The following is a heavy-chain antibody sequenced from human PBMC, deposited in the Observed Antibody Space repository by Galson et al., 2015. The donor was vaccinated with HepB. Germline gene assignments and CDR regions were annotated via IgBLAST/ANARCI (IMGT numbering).Heavy chain of an antibody. CDR1: GFTFSSYA. CDR2: ISGSGGST. Sequence: SLRLSCAASGFTFSSYAMSWVRQAPGKGLEWVSAISGSGGSTYYADSVKGRFTISRDNSKNTLYLQMNSLRAEDTAVYYCAKDMWDIVVVPAAIFDYWGQGTLVTVSS. CDR3: AKDMWDIVVVPAAIFDY. J-gene: IGHJ4*02. V-gene: IGHV3-23*01. D-gene: IGHD2-2*01.